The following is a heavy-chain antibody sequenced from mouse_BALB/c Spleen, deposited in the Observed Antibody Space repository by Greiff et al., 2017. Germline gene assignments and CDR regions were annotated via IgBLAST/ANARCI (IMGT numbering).Heavy chain of an antibody. J-gene: IGHJ3*01. CDR2: ISDGGSYT. V-gene: IGHV5-4*02. Sequence: EVMLVESGGGLVKPGGSLKLSCAASGFTFSDYYMYWVRQTPEKRLEWVATISDGGSYTYYPDSVKGRFTISRDNAKNNLYLQMSSLKSEDTAMYYCARDETMITTETWFAYWGQGTLVTVSA. D-gene: IGHD2-4*01. CDR1: GFTFSDYY. CDR3: ARDETMITTETWFAY.